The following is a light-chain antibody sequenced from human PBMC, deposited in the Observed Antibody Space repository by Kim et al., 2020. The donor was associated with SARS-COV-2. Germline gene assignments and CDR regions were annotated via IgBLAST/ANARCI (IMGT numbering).Light chain of an antibody. J-gene: IGLJ3*02. CDR1: SSDVDGYNY. V-gene: IGLV2-11*01. Sequence: QSVTISCTGTSSDVDGYNYVSWYQHRPGKAPKLMIYNVSERPSGVPDRFSGSKSGNTASLTISGLQAEDDADYYCYSYAGTYTFGVFGGGTQLTVL. CDR2: NVS. CDR3: YSYAGTYTFGV.